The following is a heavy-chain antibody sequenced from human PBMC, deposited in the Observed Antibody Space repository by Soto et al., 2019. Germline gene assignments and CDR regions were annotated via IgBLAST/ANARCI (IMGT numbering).Heavy chain of an antibody. D-gene: IGHD2-15*01. Sequence: ASVKVSCKASGGTFSSYAISWVRQAPGQGLECMGGIIPIFGTANYAQKFQGRVTITADKSTSTAYMELSSLRSEDTAVYYCAREKCSGGSCHVAYYYYGMDVWGQGTTVTVSS. CDR2: IIPIFGTA. V-gene: IGHV1-69*06. CDR1: GGTFSSYA. J-gene: IGHJ6*02. CDR3: AREKCSGGSCHVAYYYYGMDV.